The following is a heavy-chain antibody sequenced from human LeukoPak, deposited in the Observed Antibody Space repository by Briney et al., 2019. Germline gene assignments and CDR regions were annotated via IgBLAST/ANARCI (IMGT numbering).Heavy chain of an antibody. Sequence: SETLSLTCTVSGGSISSYYWSWIRQPPAKGLEWLGYIYYSGSTNYNPSLKSRVTISVDTSKNQFSLKLSSVTAADTAVYYCASLRDGLRGGGFDYWGQGTLVTVSS. D-gene: IGHD3-16*01. J-gene: IGHJ4*02. V-gene: IGHV4-59*01. CDR1: GGSISSYY. CDR3: ASLRDGLRGGGFDY. CDR2: IYYSGST.